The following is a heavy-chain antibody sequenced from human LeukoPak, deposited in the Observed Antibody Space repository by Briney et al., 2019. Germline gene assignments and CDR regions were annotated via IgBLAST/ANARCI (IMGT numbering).Heavy chain of an antibody. CDR2: INPNSGGT. CDR3: ARDHLPIVDYDPYGMDV. Sequence: PEASVKVSCKASGYTFTGYYMHWVRQAPGQGLEWMGWINPNSGGTNYAQKFQGRVTMTRDTSISTAYMELSRLRSDDTAVYYCARDHLPIVDYDPYGMDVWGQGTTVTVSS. J-gene: IGHJ6*02. CDR1: GYTFTGYY. D-gene: IGHD4-17*01. V-gene: IGHV1-2*02.